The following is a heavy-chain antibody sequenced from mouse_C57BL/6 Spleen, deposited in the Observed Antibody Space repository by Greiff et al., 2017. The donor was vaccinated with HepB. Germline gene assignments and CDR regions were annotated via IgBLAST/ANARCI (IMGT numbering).Heavy chain of an antibody. CDR3: TRDHGNYVDY. CDR1: GFTFSSYA. CDR2: ISSGGDYI. D-gene: IGHD1-1*01. J-gene: IGHJ2*01. V-gene: IGHV5-9-1*02. Sequence: DVMLVESGEGLVKPGGSLKLSCAASGFTFSSYAMSWVRQTPEKRLEWVAYISSGGDYIYYADTVKGRFTISRDNTRNTLYLQMSSLKSEDTAMYYCTRDHGNYVDYWGQGTTLTVSS.